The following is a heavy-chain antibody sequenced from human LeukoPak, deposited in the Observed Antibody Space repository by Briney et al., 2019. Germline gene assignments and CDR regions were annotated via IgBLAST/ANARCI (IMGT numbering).Heavy chain of an antibody. CDR1: GYTFTSYY. CDR3: ATVDQWLAYDY. V-gene: IGHV1-2*02. Sequence: GASVRVSCKASGYTFTSYYMHWVRQAPGQGLEWMGWINPNTGGTNFAQKFQGRVTMTRDTSITTTHMELSSLRSDDTAVYYCATVDQWLAYDYWGQGTLVTVSS. CDR2: INPNTGGT. J-gene: IGHJ4*02. D-gene: IGHD6-19*01.